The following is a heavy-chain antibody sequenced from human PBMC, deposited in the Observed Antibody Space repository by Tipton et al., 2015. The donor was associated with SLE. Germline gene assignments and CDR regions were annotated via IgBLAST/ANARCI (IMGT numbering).Heavy chain of an antibody. CDR1: GGSISSYY. CDR3: ARGHGLWLNY. V-gene: IGHV4-59*08. J-gene: IGHJ4*02. D-gene: IGHD5-18*01. CDR2: IYYSGNT. Sequence: TLSLTCTVSGGSISSYYWSWIRQPPGKGLEWIGLIYYSGNTNYNPSLKSRVTISVDTSKNQFSLKLSSVTAADMAVYYCARGHGLWLNYGGQGTLVTVSS.